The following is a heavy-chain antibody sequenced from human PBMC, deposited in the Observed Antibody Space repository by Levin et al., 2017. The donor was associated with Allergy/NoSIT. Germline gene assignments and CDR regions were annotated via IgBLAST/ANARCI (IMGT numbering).Heavy chain of an antibody. V-gene: IGHV3-33*01. CDR2: IWSDGNNK. CDR1: GFTFSTYG. J-gene: IGHJ4*02. D-gene: IGHD3-22*01. Sequence: GESLKISCAASGFTFSTYGMHWVRQPPGKGLEWVAVIWSDGNNKYYADSVKGRFTISRDNSKNTLYLQMNSLRAEDTAVYSCARDVGGYYDSRLEYWGQGTLVIVSS. CDR3: ARDVGGYYDSRLEY.